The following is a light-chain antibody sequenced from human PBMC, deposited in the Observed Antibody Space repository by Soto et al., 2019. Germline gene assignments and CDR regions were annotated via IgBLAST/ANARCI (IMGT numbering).Light chain of an antibody. V-gene: IGKV1-6*01. J-gene: IGKJ3*01. CDR1: QGIRND. CDR2: AAS. Sequence: AIQVTQSPSSLSASVGDRVTISCRTRQGIRNDLGWYQQKPGKAPKLLIYAASSVQSGVPSRFSGSGSGTDFTIPSSSVKPEDFGTYFCLQDYNYPFTFGPGTKVDIK. CDR3: LQDYNYPFT.